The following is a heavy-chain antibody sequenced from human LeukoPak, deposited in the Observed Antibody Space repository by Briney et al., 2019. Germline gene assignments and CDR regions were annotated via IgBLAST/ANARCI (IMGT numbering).Heavy chain of an antibody. CDR3: ARADQDLTYYDFWSGYYSGPDY. CDR2: ISSSSSYI. CDR1: GFIFSSYS. D-gene: IGHD3-3*01. Sequence: GGSLRLSCAASGFIFSSYSMNWVRQAPGKGLEWVSSISSSSSYIYYADSVKGRFTISRDNAKNSLYLQMNSLRAEDTAVYYCARADQDLTYYDFWSGYYSGPDYWGQGTLVTVSS. V-gene: IGHV3-21*01. J-gene: IGHJ4*02.